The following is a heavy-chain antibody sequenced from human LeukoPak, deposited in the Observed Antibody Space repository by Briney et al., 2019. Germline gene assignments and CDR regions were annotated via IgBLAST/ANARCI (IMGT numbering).Heavy chain of an antibody. CDR2: INHRRST. Sequence: PSGTLSLTCAVYGGSFSGYYWSWIRHPPRKGLVWIVEINHRRSTDYNPTLESRVTRSVDTSKYHFYLKLSSLRAPHTIVYYWVGADSMGYYWGYWGQGRLVTVSS. V-gene: IGHV4-34*01. CDR3: VGADSMGYYWGY. D-gene: IGHD3-22*01. J-gene: IGHJ4*02. CDR1: GGSFSGYY.